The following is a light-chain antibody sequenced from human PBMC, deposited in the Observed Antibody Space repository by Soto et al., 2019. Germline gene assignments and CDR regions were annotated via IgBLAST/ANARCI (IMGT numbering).Light chain of an antibody. V-gene: IGLV2-8*01. CDR1: SRDVGAYDY. CDR2: EIN. CDR3: SSFAGSNNFPYV. Sequence: QAVRTQPPSASGSPGQSVTISCTGTSRDVGAYDYVSWYQQHPGKAPKLMIYEINKRPSGVPDRFSGSKSGNTASLTVSGLQAEDEADYYCSSFAGSNNFPYVFGTGTKVTVL. J-gene: IGLJ1*01.